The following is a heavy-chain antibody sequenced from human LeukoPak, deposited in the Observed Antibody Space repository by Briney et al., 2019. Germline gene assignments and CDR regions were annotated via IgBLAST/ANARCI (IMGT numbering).Heavy chain of an antibody. D-gene: IGHD3-10*01. V-gene: IGHV3-23*01. J-gene: IGHJ4*02. CDR2: ICGSGGRI. Sequence: GGSLRLSCAASGFHFWCYVMSWVRQAPGKGLEWVSSICGSGGRIYYADSVKGRFTISRDNSKNTLYLQMNSLRAEDTAVYYCAKAIRNYYGSGSYYILGNNYFDYWGQGTLVTVSS. CDR1: GFHFWCYV. CDR3: AKAIRNYYGSGSYYILGNNYFDY.